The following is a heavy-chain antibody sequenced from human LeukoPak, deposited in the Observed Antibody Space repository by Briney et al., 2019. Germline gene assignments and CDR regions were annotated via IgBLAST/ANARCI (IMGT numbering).Heavy chain of an antibody. J-gene: IGHJ5*02. V-gene: IGHV4-34*01. CDR3: ARGQGITMIRGRKRTWFDP. CDR1: GGSFSGYY. CDR2: INHSGST. D-gene: IGHD3-10*01. Sequence: SETLSLTCAVYGGSFSGYYWSWIRQPPGKGLEWIGEINHSGSTNYNPSLKSRVTISVDTSKNQFSLKLSSVTAADTAVYYCARGQGITMIRGRKRTWFDPWGQGTLVTVSS.